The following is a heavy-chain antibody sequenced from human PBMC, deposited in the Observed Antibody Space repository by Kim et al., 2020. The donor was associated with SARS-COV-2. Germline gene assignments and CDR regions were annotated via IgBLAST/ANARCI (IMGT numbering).Heavy chain of an antibody. J-gene: IGHJ3*02. V-gene: IGHV4-59*08. Sequence: SETLSLTCTVSGGSISSYYWSWIRQPPGKGLEWIGYIYYSGSTNYNPSLKSRVTISVDTSKNQFSLKLSSVTAADTAVYYCARHLTYYDILTGYYNTLRAFDIWGQGTMVTVSS. CDR3: ARHLTYYDILTGYYNTLRAFDI. CDR1: GGSISSYY. D-gene: IGHD3-9*01. CDR2: IYYSGST.